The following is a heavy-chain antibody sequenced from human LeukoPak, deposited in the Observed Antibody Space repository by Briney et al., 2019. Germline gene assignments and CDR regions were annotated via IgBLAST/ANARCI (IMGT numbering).Heavy chain of an antibody. CDR2: ISSSGSTI. D-gene: IGHD3-9*01. V-gene: IGHV3-11*01. CDR3: AKDIGDILTGSLHYYGMDV. J-gene: IGHJ6*02. Sequence: GGSLRLSCAASGFTFSDYYMSWIRQAPGKGLEWVSYISSSGSTIYYADSVKGRFTISRDNAKNSLYLQMNSLRAEDTALYYCAKDIGDILTGSLHYYGMDVWGQGTTVTVSS. CDR1: GFTFSDYY.